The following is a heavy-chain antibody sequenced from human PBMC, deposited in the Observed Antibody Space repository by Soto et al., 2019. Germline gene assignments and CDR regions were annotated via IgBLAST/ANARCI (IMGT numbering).Heavy chain of an antibody. V-gene: IGHV4-39*01. CDR2: IYYSGST. J-gene: IGHJ6*02. D-gene: IGHD4-4*01. CDR3: ARHPPLYSNHYYYYGMDV. Sequence: SETLSLTCTVSGGSISSSSYYWGWIRQPPGKGLEWIGSIYYSGSTYYNPSLKSRVTISVDTSKNQFSLKLSSVTAADTAVYYCARHPPLYSNHYYYYGMDVWGQGTTVTVSS. CDR1: GGSISSSSYY.